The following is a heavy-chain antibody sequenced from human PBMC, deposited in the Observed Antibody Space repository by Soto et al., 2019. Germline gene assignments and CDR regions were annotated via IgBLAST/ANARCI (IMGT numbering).Heavy chain of an antibody. CDR1: GFTFSSYA. CDR2: ISYDGSNK. J-gene: IGHJ4*02. V-gene: IGHV3-30-3*01. D-gene: IGHD1-26*01. CDR3: ARVRSSIVGATPPDY. Sequence: GGSLILSCAASGFTFSSYAMHWVRQAPGKGLEWVAVISYDGSNKYYADSVKGRFTISRDDSKNTLYLQMNSLRAEDTAVYYCARVRSSIVGATPPDYWGEGT.